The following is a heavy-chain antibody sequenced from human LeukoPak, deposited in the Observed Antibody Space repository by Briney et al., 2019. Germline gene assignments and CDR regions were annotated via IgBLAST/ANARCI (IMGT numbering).Heavy chain of an antibody. CDR3: ARDPDDYGDYRDDY. CDR1: GYTFTSYD. Sequence: GASVKVSCKASGYTFTSYDINWVRQAPGQGLEWMGWMNPNSGNTGYAQKFQGRVTMTRNTSISTAYMELSSLRSEDTAVYYCARDPDDYGDYRDDYWGQGTLVTVSS. CDR2: MNPNSGNT. V-gene: IGHV1-8*02. D-gene: IGHD4-17*01. J-gene: IGHJ4*02.